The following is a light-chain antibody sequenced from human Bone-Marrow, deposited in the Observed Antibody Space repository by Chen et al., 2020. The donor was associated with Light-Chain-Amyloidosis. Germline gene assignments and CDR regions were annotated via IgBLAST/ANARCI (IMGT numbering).Light chain of an antibody. CDR3: QQYYSTPYT. Sequence: DIVMTQSPDSLAVSLGERATINCKSSESLLYRSNEKNYLGWYQQKPGQSPKLHMYWASTRESGVPDRFSGSGSGTDFTLTISSLQAEEVAVYYCQQYYSTPYTFGQGTKLEIQ. CDR1: ESLLYRSNEKNY. CDR2: WAS. J-gene: IGKJ2*01. V-gene: IGKV4-1*01.